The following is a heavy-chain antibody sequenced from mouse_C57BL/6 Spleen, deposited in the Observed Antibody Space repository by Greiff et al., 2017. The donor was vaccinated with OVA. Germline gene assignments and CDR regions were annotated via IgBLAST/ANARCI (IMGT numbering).Heavy chain of an antibody. CDR2: IYPGDGDT. Sequence: VQLQQSGPELVKPGASVKISCKASGYAFSSSWMNWVKQRPGKGLEWIGRIYPGDGDTNYNGKFKGKATLTADKSSSTAYMQLSSLTSEDSAVYCCARGTTVVALDDWGQGTTLTVSS. CDR1: GYAFSSSW. J-gene: IGHJ2*01. D-gene: IGHD1-1*01. CDR3: ARGTTVVALDD. V-gene: IGHV1-82*01.